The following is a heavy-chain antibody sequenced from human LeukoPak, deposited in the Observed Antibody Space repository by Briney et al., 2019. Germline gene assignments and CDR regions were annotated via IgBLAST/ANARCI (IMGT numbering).Heavy chain of an antibody. D-gene: IGHD3-22*01. CDR3: ARDWSGGYYDSSGYRRPYYFDY. J-gene: IGHJ4*02. CDR1: GFTFSSYA. CDR2: ISYDGSNK. Sequence: GRSLRLSCAASGFTFSSYAMHWVRQAPGKGLEWVAVISYDGSNKYYADSVKGRFTISRDNSKNTLYLQMNSLRAEDTAVYYCARDWSGGYYDSSGYRRPYYFDYWGQGTLVTVSS. V-gene: IGHV3-30-3*01.